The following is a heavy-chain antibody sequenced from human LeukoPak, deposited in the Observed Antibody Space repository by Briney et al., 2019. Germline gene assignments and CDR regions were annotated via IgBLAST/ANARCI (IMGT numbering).Heavy chain of an antibody. Sequence: QSGGSLRLSCAASGFTFSSYWMHWVRQAPGKGLVWVSRINSDGSSTNYAASVKGRFTISRDIAKNSLYLQMNSLRAEDTAVYSCARSSSGWYQMDYWGQGTLVTVSS. CDR1: GFTFSSYW. CDR2: INSDGSST. CDR3: ARSSSGWYQMDY. D-gene: IGHD6-19*01. J-gene: IGHJ4*02. V-gene: IGHV3-74*01.